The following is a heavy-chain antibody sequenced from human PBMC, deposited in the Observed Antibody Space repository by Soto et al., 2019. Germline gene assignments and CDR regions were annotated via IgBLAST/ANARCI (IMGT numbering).Heavy chain of an antibody. D-gene: IGHD5-18*01. CDR3: AAGTGYPPAHLWFHT. CDR1: GCNFTNSW. V-gene: IGHV5-10-1*01. Sequence: XESLKISCKGCGCNFTNSWINWVRQMPGKGLEWMGRIHPRDSYGSYTNYSPSFQGHVTIAADKSIATAYLQWSSLKASDTAMYYCAAGTGYPPAHLWFHTWGQGTLVTVS. CDR2: IHPRDSYGSYT. J-gene: IGHJ5*02.